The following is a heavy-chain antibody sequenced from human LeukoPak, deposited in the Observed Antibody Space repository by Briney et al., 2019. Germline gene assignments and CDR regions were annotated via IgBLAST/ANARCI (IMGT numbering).Heavy chain of an antibody. CDR1: GFTFSDYY. V-gene: IGHV3-7*01. CDR2: IKQDGTEE. Sequence: GGSLRLSCAASGFTFSDYYMSWIRQAPGKGLEWVANIKQDGTEEYYVDSVKGRFTISRDNAKSSLFLQMNSLRVEDTAVYYCARDFSGEFDYWGQGALVTVSS. J-gene: IGHJ4*02. CDR3: ARDFSGEFDY. D-gene: IGHD3-10*01.